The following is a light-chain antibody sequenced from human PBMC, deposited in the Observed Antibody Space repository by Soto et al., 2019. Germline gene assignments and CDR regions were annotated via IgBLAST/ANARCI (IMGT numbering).Light chain of an antibody. CDR3: SSFITSTSYV. Sequence: QSALTQPASGAGSAGQRITISCTGTSSDVGNYNYVSWYQQYPGKPPKLLISDVSYRPSGVSNLFSGSKSGTTASLTISGLQAEDEADYYCSSFITSTSYVFGTGTKVTVL. J-gene: IGLJ1*01. V-gene: IGLV2-14*03. CDR1: SSDVGNYNY. CDR2: DVS.